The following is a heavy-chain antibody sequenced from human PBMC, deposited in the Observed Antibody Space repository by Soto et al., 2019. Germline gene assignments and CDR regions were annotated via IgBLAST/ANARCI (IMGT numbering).Heavy chain of an antibody. CDR2: IWYDGSNK. CDR1: GFTFSSYG. CDR3: ARSRYDFVGSGSMAV. Sequence: GGSLRLSCAASGFTFSSYGMHWVRQAPGKGLEWVAVIWYDGSNKYYADSVKGRFTISRDNSKNTLYLQMNSLRAEDTAVYYCARSRYDFVGSGSMAVWGQGTTVTVSS. D-gene: IGHD3-3*01. V-gene: IGHV3-33*01. J-gene: IGHJ6*02.